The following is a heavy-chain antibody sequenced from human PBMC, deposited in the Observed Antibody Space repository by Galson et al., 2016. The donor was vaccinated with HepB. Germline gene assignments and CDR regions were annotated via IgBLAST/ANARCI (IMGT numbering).Heavy chain of an antibody. J-gene: IGHJ4*02. D-gene: IGHD5-18*01. CDR2: FGNSSSRNYI. Sequence: SLRLSCAVSGFTFSNYSMTWVRQAPGKELEWVSSFGNSSSRNYIYYADSVKGRFTISRDNAKNSLYLQMNSLTAEDTAVYFCARAPRIELWEYHFDKWGQETLVTVSS. V-gene: IGHV3-21*01. CDR1: GFTFSNYS. CDR3: ARAPRIELWEYHFDK.